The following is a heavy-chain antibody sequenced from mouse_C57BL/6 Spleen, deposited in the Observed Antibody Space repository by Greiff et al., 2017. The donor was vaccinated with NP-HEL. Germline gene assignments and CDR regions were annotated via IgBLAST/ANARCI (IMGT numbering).Heavy chain of an antibody. CDR3: AREDYRGYYAMDY. CDR2: ISYDGSN. J-gene: IGHJ4*01. Sequence: LQESGPGLVKPSQSLSLTCPVTGYSITSGYYWNWIRQFPGNKLEWMGYISYDGSNNYNPSLKNRISITRDTSKNQFFLKLNSVTTEDTATYYCAREDYRGYYAMDYWGQGTSVTVSS. V-gene: IGHV3-6*01. CDR1: GYSITSGYY. D-gene: IGHD2-12*01.